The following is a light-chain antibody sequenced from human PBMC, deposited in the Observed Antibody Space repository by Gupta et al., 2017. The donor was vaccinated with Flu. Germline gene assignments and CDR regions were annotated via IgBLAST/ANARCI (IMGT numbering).Light chain of an antibody. V-gene: IGKV1-33*01. Sequence: DIQMTQSPSSLSASLGDRVTITCQASQDITNYLNLFQQKTGEAPKLLISDASNPEPGVPSRFSGIRSGTAFTFTINGLQSGDIATYYCQQYDSLPLTFGGGTKVEIK. CDR2: DAS. CDR3: QQYDSLPLT. CDR1: QDITNY. J-gene: IGKJ4*01.